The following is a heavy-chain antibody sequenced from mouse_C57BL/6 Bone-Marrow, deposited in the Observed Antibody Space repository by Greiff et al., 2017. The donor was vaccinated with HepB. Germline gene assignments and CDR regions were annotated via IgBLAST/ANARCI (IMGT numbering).Heavy chain of an antibody. CDR3: ERRAYDGTYGYFDY. J-gene: IGHJ2*01. Sequence: QVQLQQPGAELVRPGSSVKLSCKASGYTFTSYWMDWVKQRPVQGLEWIGNIYPSDSETHYNQKFKDKATLTVDKSSSTAYMHLSSLTSKDSAVYYCERRAYDGTYGYFDYWGQGTTLTVSS. CDR1: GYTFTSYW. V-gene: IGHV1-61*01. CDR2: IYPSDSET. D-gene: IGHD2-3*01.